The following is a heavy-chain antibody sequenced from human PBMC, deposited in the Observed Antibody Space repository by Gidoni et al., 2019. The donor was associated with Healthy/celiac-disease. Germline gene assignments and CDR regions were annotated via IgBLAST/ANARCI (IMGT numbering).Heavy chain of an antibody. J-gene: IGHJ4*02. V-gene: IGHV3-48*02. CDR2: ISSSSSTI. CDR1: GFPFKSYS. CDR3: ARDLGGWELPSLFDY. Sequence: EVQLVESGGGLVQPGGSLRLSCAASGFPFKSYSMNWVRQAPGKGLEWVSYISSSSSTIYYADSVKGRFTISRDNAKNALYLQMNSLRDEDTAVYYCARDLGGWELPSLFDYWGQGTLVTVSS. D-gene: IGHD1-26*01.